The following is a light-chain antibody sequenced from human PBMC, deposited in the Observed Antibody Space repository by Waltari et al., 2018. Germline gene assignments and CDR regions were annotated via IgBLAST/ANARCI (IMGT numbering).Light chain of an antibody. CDR3: QVWDSSGDLLVI. CDR1: NIKAKS. CDR2: DDS. Sequence: SYVLTQPHSVSVAPGQTARITCGGANIKAKSVHWYQQKPGQAPVVVVFDDSDRPSGIPERFSGANSGNTATLTISRVEGGDEADYFCQVWDSSGDLLVIFGGGTKLTVL. V-gene: IGLV3-21*02. J-gene: IGLJ2*01.